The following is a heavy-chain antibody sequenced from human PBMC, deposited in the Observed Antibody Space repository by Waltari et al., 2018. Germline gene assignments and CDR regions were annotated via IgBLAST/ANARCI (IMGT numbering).Heavy chain of an antibody. Sequence: QVQLQESGPGLVKPSETLSLTCAVSGYSISSGYYWGWIRQPPGKGLEWIGSIYHSGSTYYNPSLKSRVTISVDTSKNQFSLKLSSVTAADTAVYYCARGIRFLEWIGSPDYWGQGTLVTVSS. CDR1: GYSISSGYY. CDR3: ARGIRFLEWIGSPDY. D-gene: IGHD3-3*01. J-gene: IGHJ4*02. CDR2: IYHSGST. V-gene: IGHV4-38-2*01.